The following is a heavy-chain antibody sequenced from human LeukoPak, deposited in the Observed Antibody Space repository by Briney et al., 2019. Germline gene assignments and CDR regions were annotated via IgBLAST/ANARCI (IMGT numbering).Heavy chain of an antibody. CDR1: GSSISNFY. V-gene: IGHV4-59*01. J-gene: IGHJ4*02. CDR3: ARGRGTPYYYDQ. D-gene: IGHD3-16*01. CDR2: ISYNGDT. Sequence: SETLSLTCSVSGSSISNFYWTWIRQPPGKGLEYIGYISYNGDTDYNPSLESRVTVSVNSSKNQVSLSLLSVTAADTAMYYCARGRGTPYYYDQWGQGTLVIVSS.